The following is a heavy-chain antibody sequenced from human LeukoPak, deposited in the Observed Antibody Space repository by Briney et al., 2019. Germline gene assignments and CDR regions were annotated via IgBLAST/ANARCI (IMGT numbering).Heavy chain of an antibody. V-gene: IGHV4-30-4*01. J-gene: IGHJ4*02. CDR1: GGSISSGDYY. Sequence: SQTLSLTCTVSGGSISSGDYYWSWIRQPPGKGLEWIGYIYHSGSTHFNPSLKSRVTISVDTPKNQFSLKLSSVTAADTAVYFCARGPDSSGYYYFDYWGQGTLVTVSS. CDR2: IYHSGST. D-gene: IGHD3-22*01. CDR3: ARGPDSSGYYYFDY.